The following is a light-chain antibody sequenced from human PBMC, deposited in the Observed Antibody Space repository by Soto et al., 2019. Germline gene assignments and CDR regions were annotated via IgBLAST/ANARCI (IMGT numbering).Light chain of an antibody. Sequence: QSVLTQPASVSGSPGQSITISCTGTSSDVVGYNYVSWYQHHPGKAPKLIIYDVSSRPSGVSIRFSGSKSDNTASLTISGLQPDDEADYHCSSYTTSNTRQIVCGAGTKVTVL. J-gene: IGLJ1*01. CDR3: SSYTTSNTRQIV. V-gene: IGLV2-14*03. CDR1: SSDVVGYNY. CDR2: DVS.